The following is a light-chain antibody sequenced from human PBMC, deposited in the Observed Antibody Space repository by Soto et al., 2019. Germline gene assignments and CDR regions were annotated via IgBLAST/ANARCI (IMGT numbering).Light chain of an antibody. J-gene: IGKJ1*01. Sequence: DIQMTQSPSSLSASVGDRVTITCRASQSISTYLIWYQQKPGKAPKLLIYATSSLQSGVPSRFSGSGSVTDFTLTISSLQPEDFATYYCQQSYSTPPGTFGQGTK. CDR2: ATS. CDR1: QSISTY. CDR3: QQSYSTPPGT. V-gene: IGKV1-39*01.